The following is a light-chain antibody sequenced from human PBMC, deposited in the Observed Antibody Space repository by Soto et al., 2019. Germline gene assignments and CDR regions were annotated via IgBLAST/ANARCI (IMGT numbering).Light chain of an antibody. V-gene: IGLV2-8*01. CDR3: SSVAGGQFV. CDR2: EVS. CDR1: SSDVGYYNY. Sequence: QSALTQPPFASGSPGQSVTISCTGTSSDVGYYNYVSWYQQHPGRAPKLMICEVSERPSGVPARFSGSKSGNTAYLTVSGLQAEDEADYYCSSVAGGQFVFGTGTKVTVL. J-gene: IGLJ1*01.